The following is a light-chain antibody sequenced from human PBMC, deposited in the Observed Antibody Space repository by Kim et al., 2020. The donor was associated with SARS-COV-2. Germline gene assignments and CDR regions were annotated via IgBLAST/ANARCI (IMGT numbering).Light chain of an antibody. CDR2: YDS. CDR1: NIGSQS. CDR3: QVWDSSSDHCV. J-gene: IGLJ1*01. Sequence: SYELTQPPSVSVAPGKTARITCGGNNIGSQSVHWYQQKPGQAPVLVIFYDSDRPSGIPERFAGSNSGNTATLTISRVEAGDEADYYCQVWDSSSDHCVFGTGTKVTVL. V-gene: IGLV3-21*04.